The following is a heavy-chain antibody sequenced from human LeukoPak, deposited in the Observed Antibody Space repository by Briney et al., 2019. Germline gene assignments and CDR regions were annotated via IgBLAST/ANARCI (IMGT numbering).Heavy chain of an antibody. J-gene: IGHJ5*02. D-gene: IGHD6-19*01. CDR1: GGTFSSYA. Sequence: GASVKVSCKASGGTFSSYAISWVRQAPGQGLEWMGRIIPILGIANYAQKFQGRVTITADKSTSTAYMELSSLRSEDTAVYYCAGSGWYNWFDPWGQGTMVTVSS. CDR2: IIPILGIA. CDR3: AGSGWYNWFDP. V-gene: IGHV1-69*04.